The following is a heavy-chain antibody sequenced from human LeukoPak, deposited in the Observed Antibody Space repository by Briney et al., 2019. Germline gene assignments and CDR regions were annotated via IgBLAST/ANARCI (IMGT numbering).Heavy chain of an antibody. V-gene: IGHV3-23*01. J-gene: IGHJ6*02. D-gene: IGHD2-15*01. Sequence: GGSLRLSCAASGFTFDDYAMHWVRQAPGKGLEWVSAISGSGGSTYYADSVKGRFTISRDNSKNTLYLQMNSLRAEDTAVYYCAKGLDCSGGSCFDYYYYYGMDVWGQGTTVTVSS. CDR2: ISGSGGST. CDR1: GFTFDDYA. CDR3: AKGLDCSGGSCFDYYYYYGMDV.